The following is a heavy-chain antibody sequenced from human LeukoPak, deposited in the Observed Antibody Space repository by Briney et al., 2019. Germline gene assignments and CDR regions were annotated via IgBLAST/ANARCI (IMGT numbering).Heavy chain of an antibody. Sequence: ASVKVSCKTSGYTFDSYGISWVRQAPGQGLEWLGGISGLNGATNYAQKMQGRVIMTTYAYTTTADMELRNLTSDDTAVYYCARVIWSGYNAYMDIWGEGTPVSVSS. D-gene: IGHD3-3*01. CDR1: GYTFDSYG. CDR3: ARVIWSGYNAYMDI. V-gene: IGHV1-18*01. CDR2: ISGLNGAT. J-gene: IGHJ6*03.